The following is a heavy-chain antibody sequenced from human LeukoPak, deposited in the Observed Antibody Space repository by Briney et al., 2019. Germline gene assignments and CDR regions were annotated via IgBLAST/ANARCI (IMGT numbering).Heavy chain of an antibody. CDR3: ARDPMIGFVVD. V-gene: IGHV4-4*07. Sequence: SETLSLACTVSGGSISSYYGSWLRQPAGKGLEWIGRIYTSGSTNYNPSLKSRVTMSVDTSKNQFSLKLSSVTAADTAVYYCARDPMIGFVVDWGQGTLVTVSS. D-gene: IGHD3-22*01. CDR2: IYTSGST. J-gene: IGHJ4*02. CDR1: GGSISSYY.